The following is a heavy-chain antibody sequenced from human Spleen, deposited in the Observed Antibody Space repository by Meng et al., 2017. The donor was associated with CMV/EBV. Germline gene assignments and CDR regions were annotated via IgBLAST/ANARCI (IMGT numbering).Heavy chain of an antibody. J-gene: IGHJ6*02. D-gene: IGHD2-2*01. CDR2: INPDNGNT. CDR3: ARVSSNPDIVVVRGARNYYYYGMDV. V-gene: IGHV1-18*01. CDR1: GYTFTTYA. Sequence: ASVKASCKASGYTFTTYAISWVRQAPGQGLEWMGWINPDNGNTKYAQKFQGRVTMTTDTSTSTAYMELRSLRSDDTAVYHCARVSSNPDIVVVRGARNYYYYGMDVWGQGTTVTVSS.